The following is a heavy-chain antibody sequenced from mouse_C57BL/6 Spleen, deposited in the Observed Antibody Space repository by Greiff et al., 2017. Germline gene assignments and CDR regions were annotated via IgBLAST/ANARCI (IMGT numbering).Heavy chain of an antibody. V-gene: IGHV3-6*01. CDR3: ARDNYGYAMDY. CDR2: ISYDGSN. J-gene: IGHJ4*01. D-gene: IGHD1-1*01. CDR1: GYSIPSGYY. Sequence: EVQLQESGPGLVKPSQSLSLTCSVTGYSIPSGYYWNWIRQFPGNKLEWMGYISYDGSNNYNPSLKNRISITRDTSKNQFFLKLNSVTTEDTATYYCARDNYGYAMDYWGQGTSVTVSS.